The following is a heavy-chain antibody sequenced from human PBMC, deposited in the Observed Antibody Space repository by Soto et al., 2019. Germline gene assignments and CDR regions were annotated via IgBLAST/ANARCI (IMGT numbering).Heavy chain of an antibody. Sequence: SETLSLTCPVSGGSISSGYYYWSWIRQPAGKGLEWIGRIYTSGSTNYNPSLKSRVTMSVDTSKNQFSLKLSSVTAADTAVYYCARASGSYVDYWGQGTLVTVSS. J-gene: IGHJ4*02. CDR1: GGSISSGYYY. V-gene: IGHV4-61*02. CDR3: ARASGSYVDY. D-gene: IGHD1-26*01. CDR2: IYTSGST.